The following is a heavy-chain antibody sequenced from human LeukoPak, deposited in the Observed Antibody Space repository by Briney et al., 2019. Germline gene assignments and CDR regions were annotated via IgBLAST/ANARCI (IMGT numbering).Heavy chain of an antibody. CDR1: GGSISSSSYY. CDR3: ARDLMRSSGWSPYFDY. D-gene: IGHD6-19*01. CDR2: IYYSGST. Sequence: SETLCLTCTVSGGSISSSSYYWGWVRQPPGKGLEWIGSIYYSGSTYYNPSLKSRVTISVDTSKNQFSLKLSSVTAADTAVYYCARDLMRSSGWSPYFDYWGQGTLVTVSS. V-gene: IGHV4-39*07. J-gene: IGHJ4*02.